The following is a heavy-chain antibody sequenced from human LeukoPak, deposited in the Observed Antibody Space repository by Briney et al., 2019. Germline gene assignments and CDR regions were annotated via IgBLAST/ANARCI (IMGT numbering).Heavy chain of an antibody. D-gene: IGHD6-19*01. CDR2: INPNSGGT. J-gene: IGHJ4*02. V-gene: IGHV1-2*02. CDR1: GCTFTGYY. CDR3: AREPVAVAGTGLYY. Sequence: ASVKVSCKASGCTFTGYYMHWVRQAPGQGLEWMGWINPNSGGTNYAQKFQGRVTMTRDTSISTAYMELGRLRSDDTAVYYCAREPVAVAGTGLYYWGQGTLVTVSS.